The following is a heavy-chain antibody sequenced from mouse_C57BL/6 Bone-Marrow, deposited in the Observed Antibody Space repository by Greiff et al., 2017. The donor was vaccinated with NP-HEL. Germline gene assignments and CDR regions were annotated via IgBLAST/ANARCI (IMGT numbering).Heavy chain of an antibody. CDR2: IDPETGGT. Sequence: VQLQQSGAELVRPGASVTLSCKASGYTFTDYEMHWVKQTPVHGLEWIGAIDPETGGTAYNQKFKGKAILTADKSSRTAYMEIRSLTSEDSAVYYCTNLKDYAMDYWGQGTSVTVSS. CDR3: TNLKDYAMDY. J-gene: IGHJ4*01. V-gene: IGHV1-15*01. CDR1: GYTFTDYE.